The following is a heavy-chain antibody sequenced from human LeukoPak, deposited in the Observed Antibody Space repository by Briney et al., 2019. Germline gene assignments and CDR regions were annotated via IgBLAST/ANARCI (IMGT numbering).Heavy chain of an antibody. J-gene: IGHJ4*02. D-gene: IGHD7-27*01. V-gene: IGHV4-61*02. CDR1: GGSISSGSYY. Sequence: SSQTLSLTCTVSGGSISSGSYYWSWIRQPAGKGLEWIGRIYTSGSTNYNPSLKSRVTISVDTSKNQFSLKLSSVTAADTAVYYCARVYLGSGDYWGQGTLVTVSS. CDR2: IYTSGST. CDR3: ARVYLGSGDY.